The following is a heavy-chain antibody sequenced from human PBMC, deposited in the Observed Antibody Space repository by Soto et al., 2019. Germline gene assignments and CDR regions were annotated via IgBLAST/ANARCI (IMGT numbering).Heavy chain of an antibody. CDR3: ARDQYSSSHYYYYGMDV. D-gene: IGHD6-13*01. CDR2: ISAYNGNT. Sequence: QVQLVQSGAEVKKSGASVKVSCKASGYTFTSYGISWVRQAPGQGLEWMGWISAYNGNTNYAQKLQGRVTMTTDTSTSTAYMELRSLRSDDTAVYYCARDQYSSSHYYYYGMDVWCQGTTVTVSS. CDR1: GYTFTSYG. V-gene: IGHV1-18*01. J-gene: IGHJ6*02.